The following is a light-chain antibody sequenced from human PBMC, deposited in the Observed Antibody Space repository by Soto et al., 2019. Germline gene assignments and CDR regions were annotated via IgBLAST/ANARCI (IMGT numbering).Light chain of an antibody. J-gene: IGKJ1*01. CDR2: DAS. V-gene: IGKV3-11*01. CDR3: QQYGSSPT. CDR1: QSISSY. Sequence: EVVLTQSPATLSLSPGDRATLSCRASQSISSYLAWYQQRLGQAPRLLTYDASNRATGIPARFSGSGSGTDFTLTISSLEPEDFAVYYWQQYGSSPTFGQGTKVDIK.